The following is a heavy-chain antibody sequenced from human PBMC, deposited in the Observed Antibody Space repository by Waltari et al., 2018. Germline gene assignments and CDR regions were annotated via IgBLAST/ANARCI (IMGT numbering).Heavy chain of an antibody. J-gene: IGHJ6*02. V-gene: IGHV3-74*01. CDR2: SNSDGGSR. CDR1: GFTFSRYW. CDR3: ARVATKTYSSPVPGRPYYYGMDV. D-gene: IGHD3-22*01. Sequence: EEQLVESGGGLAQPGESLRLSCAASGFTFSRYWMDWVRQAPGKGLVRVSRSNSDGGSRTYADSVKGRFTISRDNAKNTLYVQMNRLRAEDTAVYYCARVATKTYSSPVPGRPYYYGMDVWGQGTTVTVSS.